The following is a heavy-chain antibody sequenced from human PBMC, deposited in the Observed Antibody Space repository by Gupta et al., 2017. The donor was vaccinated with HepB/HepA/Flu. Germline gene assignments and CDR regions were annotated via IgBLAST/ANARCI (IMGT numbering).Heavy chain of an antibody. CDR1: GFSLSTSGVG. J-gene: IGHJ1*01. CDR2: IYWNDDK. Sequence: QITLQESGPTLVNPTQTLTLTCTFSGFSLSTSGVGVGWIRQPPGKALEWLALIYWNDDKRYSPARKSRLTITKDTSKNKVVITMTKMETVETATYYCAHNTRYNGKYGYFQHWGQGTLVTVYS. V-gene: IGHV2-5*01. D-gene: IGHD1-14*01. CDR3: AHNTRYNGKYGYFQH.